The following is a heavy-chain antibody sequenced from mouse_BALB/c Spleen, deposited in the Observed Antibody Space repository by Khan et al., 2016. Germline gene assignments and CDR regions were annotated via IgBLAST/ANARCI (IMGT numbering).Heavy chain of an antibody. D-gene: IGHD2-14*01. V-gene: IGHV2-9*02. Sequence: QVQLKESGPGLVAPSQSLSITCTVSGFSLTSYGVHWIRQPPGKGLEWLGVIWAGGSTNYNSALMSGLSITKDNSKSQVFLKMNSLQTDDTAMYYCARDPNAIGSVYYFGGWGAGTTVTVSS. CDR2: IWAGGST. J-gene: IGHJ1*01. CDR3: ARDPNAIGSVYYFGG. CDR1: GFSLTSYG.